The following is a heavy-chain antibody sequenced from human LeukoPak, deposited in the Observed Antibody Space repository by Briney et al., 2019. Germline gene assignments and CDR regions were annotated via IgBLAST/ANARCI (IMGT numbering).Heavy chain of an antibody. V-gene: IGHV1-69*05. CDR1: GGTFSSYA. J-gene: IGHJ5*02. Sequence: SVKVSCKASGGTFSSYAISWVRQAPGQGLEWMGRIIPIFGTANYAQKFQGRVTITTDESTSTAYMELSSLRSEDTAVYYCARGSLAAREARGGWFDPWGQGTLVTVSS. CDR2: IIPIFGTA. CDR3: ARGSLAAREARGGWFDP. D-gene: IGHD6-6*01.